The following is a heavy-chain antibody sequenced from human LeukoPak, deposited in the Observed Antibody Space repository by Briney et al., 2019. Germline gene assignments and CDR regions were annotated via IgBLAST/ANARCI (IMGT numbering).Heavy chain of an antibody. CDR2: IYYSGST. Sequence: PSETLSLTCTVSGGSISSSSYYWSWIRQPPGKGLEWIGYIYYSGSTNYNPSLKSRVTISVDTSKNQFSLKLSSVTAADTAVYYCARSPSFYYYYYMDVWGKGTTVTISS. V-gene: IGHV4-61*01. CDR1: GGSISSSSYY. J-gene: IGHJ6*03. CDR3: ARSPSFYYYYYMDV.